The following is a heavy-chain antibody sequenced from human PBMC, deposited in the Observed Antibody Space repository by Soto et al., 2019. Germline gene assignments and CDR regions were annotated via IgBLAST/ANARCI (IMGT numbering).Heavy chain of an antibody. V-gene: IGHV1-18*01. CDR2: ISAYNGNT. CDR3: ARQNYYSGMDV. J-gene: IGHJ6*02. CDR1: GYTFTSYF. Sequence: ASVKVSCKASGYTFTSYFITWVRQAPGQGLEWMGWISAYNGNTNYAQMLQGRVTMTTDTSTATAYMEMTSLRSHDTAVYYCARQNYYSGMDVWGQGTTVTVS.